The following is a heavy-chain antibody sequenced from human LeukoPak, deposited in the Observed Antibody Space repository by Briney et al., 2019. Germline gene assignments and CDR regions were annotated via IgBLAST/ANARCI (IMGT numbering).Heavy chain of an antibody. CDR1: GYTFTSYG. J-gene: IGHJ5*02. V-gene: IGHV1-18*01. CDR3: ARPSLWSGYHDNWFDP. CDR2: ISAYNGNT. D-gene: IGHD3-3*01. Sequence: ASVKVSCKASGYTFTSYGISWVRQAPGQGLEWMGWISAYNGNTNYAQKLQGRVTMTTDTSTSTAYMELRSLRSVDTAVYYCARPSLWSGYHDNWFDPWGQGTLVTVSS.